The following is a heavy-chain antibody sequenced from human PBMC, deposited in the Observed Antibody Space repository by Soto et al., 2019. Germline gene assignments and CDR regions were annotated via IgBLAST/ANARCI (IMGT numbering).Heavy chain of an antibody. J-gene: IGHJ5*02. Sequence: QVQLVQSGAEVKKPGASVKVSCKASGYTFTNYAMHWVRQAPGQRLEWMGRINAGNGNTKYSQKFQGRVTITRDTYASTAYMELSSLRSEATAVYSCGRGSGQTWFDPWGQGTLVTVSS. V-gene: IGHV1-3*01. CDR1: GYTFTNYA. CDR2: INAGNGNT. D-gene: IGHD3-10*01. CDR3: GRGSGQTWFDP.